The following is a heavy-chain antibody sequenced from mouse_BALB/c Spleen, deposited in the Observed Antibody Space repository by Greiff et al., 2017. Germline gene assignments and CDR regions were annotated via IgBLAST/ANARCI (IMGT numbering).Heavy chain of an antibody. CDR1: GFTFSSFG. Sequence: EVQGVESGGGLVQPGGSRKLSCAASGFTFSSFGMHWVRQAPEKGLEWVAYISSGSSTIYYADTVKGRFTISRDNPKNTLFLQMTSLRSEDTAMYYCARSPYYGYGAMDYWGQGTSVTVSS. J-gene: IGHJ4*01. CDR3: ARSPYYGYGAMDY. V-gene: IGHV5-17*02. CDR2: ISSGSSTI. D-gene: IGHD1-2*01.